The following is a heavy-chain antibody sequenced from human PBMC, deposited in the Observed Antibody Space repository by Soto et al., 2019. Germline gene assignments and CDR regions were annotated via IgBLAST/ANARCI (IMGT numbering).Heavy chain of an antibody. Sequence: ASVKVSCKSSGYTFNGYYIHWVRQAPGQGLEWMGWINPNNGGTKYSQKFQGRVTMTRDTPISTAYVELSRLTSDDTAAYYCARDVPLDEADDYYYGMDVWGQGTTVTVSS. CDR1: GYTFNGYY. D-gene: IGHD2-15*01. CDR3: ARDVPLDEADDYYYGMDV. CDR2: INPNNGGT. V-gene: IGHV1-2*02. J-gene: IGHJ6*02.